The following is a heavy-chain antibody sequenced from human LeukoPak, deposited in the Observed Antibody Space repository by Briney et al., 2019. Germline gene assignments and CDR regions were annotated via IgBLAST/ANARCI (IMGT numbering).Heavy chain of an antibody. CDR2: ISGSDGST. V-gene: IGHV3-23*01. D-gene: IGHD3-22*01. J-gene: IGHJ4*02. CDR3: AKRAHYYDSSPYYYSPFFDY. CDR1: GFTFSSYG. Sequence: GGSLRLSCAASGFTFSSYGMSWVRQAQGKGLEWVSVISGSDGSTYYADSGKGRFTISRDNSGHPLYMQMNSLRAEDTAVYYCAKRAHYYDSSPYYYSPFFDYWGQGALVTASS.